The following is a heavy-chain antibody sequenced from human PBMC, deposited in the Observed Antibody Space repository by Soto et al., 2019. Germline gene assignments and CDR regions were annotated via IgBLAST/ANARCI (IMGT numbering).Heavy chain of an antibody. CDR3: ARMSYYYGSGSYYNYYYYGMDV. V-gene: IGHV1-69*02. D-gene: IGHD3-10*01. CDR1: GGTFSSYT. J-gene: IGHJ6*02. Sequence: SVKVSCKASGGTFSSYTISWVRQAPGQGLEWMGRIIPILGIANYAQKFQGRVTITADKSTSTAYMELSSLRSEDTAVYYCARMSYYYGSGSYYNYYYYGMDVWGQGTKVTVSS. CDR2: IIPILGIA.